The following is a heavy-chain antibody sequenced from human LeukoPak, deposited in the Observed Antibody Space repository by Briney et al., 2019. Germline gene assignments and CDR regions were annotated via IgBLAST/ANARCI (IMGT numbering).Heavy chain of an antibody. CDR1: GFTFSSYG. D-gene: IGHD4-17*01. CDR3: AKQSHDYGGYMDF. V-gene: IGHV3-23*01. CDR2: IRNSGSST. J-gene: IGHJ4*02. Sequence: PGGSLRLSCAASGFTFSSYGMNWVRQAPGKGLEWVSTIRNSGSSTSYADSVKGRFTISRDNSKNTLYLQLNSLRADDTALYYRAKQSHDYGGYMDFWGQGTLVTVSS.